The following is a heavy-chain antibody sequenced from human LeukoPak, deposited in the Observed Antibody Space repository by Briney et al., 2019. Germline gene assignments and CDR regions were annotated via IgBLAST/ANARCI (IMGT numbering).Heavy chain of an antibody. CDR2: INSDGSST. D-gene: IGHD6-13*01. V-gene: IGHV3-74*01. Sequence: PEGSLRLSCAASGFTLSSYWMHWVRQAPGKGLVWVSRINSDGSSTSYADSVKGRFTISRDNSKNTLYLQMNSLRAEDTAVYYCAKVLGGSSWYGFFDYWGQGTLVNVAS. CDR3: AKVLGGSSWYGFFDY. J-gene: IGHJ4*02. CDR1: GFTLSSYW.